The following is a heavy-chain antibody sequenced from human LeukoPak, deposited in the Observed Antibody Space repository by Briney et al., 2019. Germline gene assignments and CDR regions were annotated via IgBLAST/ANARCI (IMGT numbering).Heavy chain of an antibody. J-gene: IGHJ4*02. CDR2: TSHDESNK. D-gene: IGHD1-26*01. CDR1: GISLRSYS. Sequence: GGSLRLSCVASGISLRSYSVHWVRQAPGKGLEWVALTSHDESNKKYADSVKGRCTISRDNSKDTVSLQLSNLRDEDTADYFCAKGETSGAHLTDFWGPGTRVTVFS. V-gene: IGHV3-30*15. CDR3: AKGETSGAHLTDF.